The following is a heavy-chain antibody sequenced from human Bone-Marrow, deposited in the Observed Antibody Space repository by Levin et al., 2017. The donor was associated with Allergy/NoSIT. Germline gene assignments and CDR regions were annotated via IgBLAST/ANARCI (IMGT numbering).Heavy chain of an antibody. D-gene: IGHD6-19*01. Sequence: PGGSLRLSCAASGFSFGTHGMHWVRQAPGKGLEWVAMISHNGGGKYYGDAVKGRFTISRDTSNNKLFLQMDSLRPEDTAVYYCAKDFGGSGWYNWFDAWGQGTLVTVSS. V-gene: IGHV3-30*18. J-gene: IGHJ5*02. CDR2: ISHNGGGK. CDR3: AKDFGGSGWYNWFDA. CDR1: GFSFGTHG.